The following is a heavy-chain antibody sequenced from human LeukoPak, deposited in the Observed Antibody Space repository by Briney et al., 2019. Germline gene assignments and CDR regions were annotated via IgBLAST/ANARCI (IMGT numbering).Heavy chain of an antibody. CDR2: ISSDGTNK. Sequence: GGSLRLSCAASGLTFTDYTMHWVRQAPGKGLEWVAFISSDGTNKHYADSVKGRFTISRDNSKNTLYLQMNSLRSDDTAVYYCARAGYYYDGSDYHNWFDPWGQGILVTVSS. J-gene: IGHJ5*02. D-gene: IGHD3-22*01. CDR3: ARAGYYYDGSDYHNWFDP. CDR1: GLTFTDYT. V-gene: IGHV3-30*04.